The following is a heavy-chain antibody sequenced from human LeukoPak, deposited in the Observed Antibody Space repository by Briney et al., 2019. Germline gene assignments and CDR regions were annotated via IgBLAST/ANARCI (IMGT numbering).Heavy chain of an antibody. CDR1: GFTFSSYS. V-gene: IGHV3-21*01. Sequence: GGSLRLSCAASGFTFSSYSMNWVRQAPGKGLEWVSSISSSSSYIYYADSVKGRFTISRDNAKNSLYLQMNSLRAEDTAVYYCARDLRPGLAWALPGWFDPWGQGTLVTVSS. J-gene: IGHJ5*02. CDR2: ISSSSSYI. CDR3: ARDLRPGLAWALPGWFDP. D-gene: IGHD1-14*01.